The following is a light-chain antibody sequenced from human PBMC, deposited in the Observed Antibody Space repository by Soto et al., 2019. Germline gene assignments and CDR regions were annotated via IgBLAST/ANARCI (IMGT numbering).Light chain of an antibody. CDR2: DAS. CDR1: QSVSNF. CDR3: QQRNNWPLVT. V-gene: IGKV3-11*01. J-gene: IGKJ3*01. Sequence: EIVLTQSPATLSLSPGERATLSCRASQSVSNFLAWYQQNPGQAPRLLIYDASNRATGIPARFSGSGSGTDFTLTISSLEPEDFAVYYCQQRNNWPLVTFGPGTKVDIK.